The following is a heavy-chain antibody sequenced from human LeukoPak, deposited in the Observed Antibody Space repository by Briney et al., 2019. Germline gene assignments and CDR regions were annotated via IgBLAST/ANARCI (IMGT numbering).Heavy chain of an antibody. J-gene: IGHJ4*02. Sequence: PSETLSLTCAVYGGSFSGYYWSWIRQPPGKGLEWIGEINHSGSTNYNPSLKSRVTISVDTSKNQFSLKLSPVAAADTAVDYWSRGQGWLQLIYWGQGTLVVVSS. D-gene: IGHD5-24*01. CDR3: SRGQGWLQLIY. V-gene: IGHV4-34*01. CDR1: GGSFSGYY. CDR2: INHSGST.